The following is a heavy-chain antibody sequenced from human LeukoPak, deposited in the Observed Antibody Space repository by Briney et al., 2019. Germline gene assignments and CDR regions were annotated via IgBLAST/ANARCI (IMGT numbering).Heavy chain of an antibody. Sequence: GGSLRLSCAASGFTFSTYAINWVRQVPGKGLQWVSGISGGGDKAYYADSVNGRFTISRDNSKNTVSLQMSSLRAEDTALYYCVKDLALAGTGGGFDVWGQGTRVAVSS. V-gene: IGHV3-23*01. CDR2: ISGGGDKA. CDR1: GFTFSTYA. CDR3: VKDLALAGTGGGFDV. J-gene: IGHJ3*01. D-gene: IGHD6-19*01.